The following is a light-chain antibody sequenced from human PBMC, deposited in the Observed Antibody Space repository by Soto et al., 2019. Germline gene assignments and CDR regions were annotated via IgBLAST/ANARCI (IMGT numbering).Light chain of an antibody. V-gene: IGLV2-14*01. J-gene: IGLJ1*01. Sequence: QSVLTQPASVSGSPGQSITISCTGTSSDVGAYKYVSWYQQYPGKVPKLLINKVSNRPSGVSNRFSGSKSGNTASLTISGLLAEDEADYFCTSSTSDSLYVFGTGTKLTVL. CDR2: KVS. CDR1: SSDVGAYKY. CDR3: TSSTSDSLYV.